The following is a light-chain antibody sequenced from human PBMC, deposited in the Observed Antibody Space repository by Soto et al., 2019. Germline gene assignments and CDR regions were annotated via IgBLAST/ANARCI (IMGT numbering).Light chain of an antibody. V-gene: IGKV1-12*01. Sequence: DIQMTQSPSTVSASVGDRVTITCRASQSISSWLAWYQQKPGKAPKLLIYDASSLESGVPSRFSGSGSGTEFTLTISSLQPEDFATYYCQQANSYPYTFGQGTKLEIK. CDR3: QQANSYPYT. CDR2: DAS. CDR1: QSISSW. J-gene: IGKJ2*01.